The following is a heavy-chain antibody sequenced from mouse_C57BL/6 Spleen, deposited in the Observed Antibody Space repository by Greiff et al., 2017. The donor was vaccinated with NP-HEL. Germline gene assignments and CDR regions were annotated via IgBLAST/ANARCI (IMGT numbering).Heavy chain of an antibody. V-gene: IGHV1-64*01. CDR1: GYTFTSYW. Sequence: QVQLQQPGAELVKPGASVKLSCKASGYTFTSYWMHWVKQRPGQGLEWIGMIHPNSGSTNYNEKFKSKATLTVDKSSSTAYMQLSSLTSEDSAVYYCARERDYDYDDYAMDYWGQGTSVTVSS. D-gene: IGHD2-4*01. CDR3: ARERDYDYDDYAMDY. CDR2: IHPNSGST. J-gene: IGHJ4*01.